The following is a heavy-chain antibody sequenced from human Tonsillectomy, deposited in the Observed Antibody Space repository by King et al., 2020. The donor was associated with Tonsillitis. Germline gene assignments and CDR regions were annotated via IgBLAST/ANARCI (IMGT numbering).Heavy chain of an antibody. D-gene: IGHD6-6*01. Sequence: VQLQESGPGLVKPSETLSLTCTVSGGSIRSYFWSWIRQPPGKGLEWIGYIYYSGSTNYNPSLKSRVTISVDTSKNQFSLKLSSVTAADTAVYYCASRHAARPYYYYYMDVWGKGTTVTVSS. CDR2: IYYSGST. V-gene: IGHV4-59*08. J-gene: IGHJ6*03. CDR1: GGSIRSYF. CDR3: ASRHAARPYYYYYMDV.